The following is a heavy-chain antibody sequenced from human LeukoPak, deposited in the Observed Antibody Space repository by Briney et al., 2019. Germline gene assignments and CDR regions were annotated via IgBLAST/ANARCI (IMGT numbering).Heavy chain of an antibody. D-gene: IGHD3-22*01. J-gene: IGHJ3*02. V-gene: IGHV1-8*01. CDR3: ARDYYDSSGYWAPGAFDI. CDR2: MNPNSGNT. CDR1: GYTFTSYD. Sequence: ASVKVSCKASGYTFTSYDINWVRQATGQGLEWMGWMNPNSGNTGYAQKFQGRVTMTRNTSISTAYMELSRLRSDDTAVYYCARDYYDSSGYWAPGAFDIWGQGTMVTVSS.